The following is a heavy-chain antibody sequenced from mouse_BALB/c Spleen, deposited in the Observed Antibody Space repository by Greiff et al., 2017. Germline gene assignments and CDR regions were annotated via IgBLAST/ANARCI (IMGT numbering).Heavy chain of an antibody. CDR3: ARDGITTVSQAWFAY. CDR1: GYSITSDYA. J-gene: IGHJ3*01. Sequence: EVQLQQSGPGLVKPSQSLSLTCTVTGYSITSDYAWNWIRQFPGNKLEWMGYISYSGSTSYNPSLKSRISITRDTSKNQFFLQLNSVTTEDTATYYCARDGITTVSQAWFAYWGQGTLVTVSA. V-gene: IGHV3-2*02. D-gene: IGHD2-4*01. CDR2: ISYSGST.